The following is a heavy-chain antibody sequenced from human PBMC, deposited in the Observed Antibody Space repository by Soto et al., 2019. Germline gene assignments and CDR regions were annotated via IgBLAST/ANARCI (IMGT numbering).Heavy chain of an antibody. V-gene: IGHV3-15*01. CDR1: GFTFSNAW. J-gene: IGHJ4*02. Sequence: PGGSLRLSCAASGFTFSNAWMSWVRQAPGKGLEWVGRIKSKTDGGTTDYAAPVKGRFTISRDDSKNTLYLQMNSLKTEDTAVYYCTTDLPVGFWSGYYHYWGQGTLVTVSS. CDR2: IKSKTDGGTT. CDR3: TTDLPVGFWSGYYHY. D-gene: IGHD3-3*01.